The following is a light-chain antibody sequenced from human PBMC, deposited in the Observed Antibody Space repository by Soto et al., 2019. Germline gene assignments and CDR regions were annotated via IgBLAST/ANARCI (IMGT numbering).Light chain of an antibody. Sequence: EILVTQSPATLAVSPGDRATLSCRASQSVSSDLAWYQQKPGQAPRLLIYGASTRATGIPARFSGSGSGTEFTLTISSLQSEDFAVYNCQQYKNWPWTFGQGTKVDI. CDR1: QSVSSD. J-gene: IGKJ1*01. CDR3: QQYKNWPWT. CDR2: GAS. V-gene: IGKV3-15*01.